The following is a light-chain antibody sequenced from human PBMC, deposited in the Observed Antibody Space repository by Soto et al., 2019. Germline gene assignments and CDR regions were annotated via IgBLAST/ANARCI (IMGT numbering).Light chain of an antibody. CDR3: GTWDSTLSGGGV. J-gene: IGLJ2*01. CDR2: DTN. V-gene: IGLV1-51*01. CDR1: SSNIGKNY. Sequence: QSVLTQPPSVSAAPGQKVTISCSGSSSNIGKNYVSWYQQLPGTAPKLLIYDTNKRPSAIPDRFSGSKSGTSATLGITGLQTGDEADYYCGTWDSTLSGGGVFGGGTKLTVL.